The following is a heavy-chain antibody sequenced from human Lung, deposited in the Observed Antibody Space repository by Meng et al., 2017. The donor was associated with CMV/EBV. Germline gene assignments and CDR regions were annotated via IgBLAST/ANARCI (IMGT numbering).Heavy chain of an antibody. Sequence: SXAASGFSFDGHAMHWVRQAPGKGLEWVSGISWNSGNIGYADSVKGRFTISRDNAKNSLYLQMNTLRTEDTAVYYCASSRRHGDFTDAAHIWGQGXLLTVSS. CDR3: ASSRRHGDFTDAAHI. V-gene: IGHV3-9*01. D-gene: IGHD4-17*01. CDR1: GFSFDGHA. CDR2: ISWNSGNI. J-gene: IGHJ3*02.